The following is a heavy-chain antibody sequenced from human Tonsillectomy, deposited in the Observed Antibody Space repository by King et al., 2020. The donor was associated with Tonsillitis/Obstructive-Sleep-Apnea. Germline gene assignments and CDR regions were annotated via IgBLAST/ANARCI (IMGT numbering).Heavy chain of an antibody. D-gene: IGHD6-19*01. CDR2: ISGSNGGT. CDR3: AKDFAAVTGDPGS. CDR1: VFTFSTYA. J-gene: IGHJ5*02. V-gene: IGHV3-23*04. Sequence: VQLVESGGGLVQPGGSLRLSCVASVFTFSTYAMTWVRQAPGKGPEWVSCISGSNGGTYYADSVKGRFTISRDNSKNTLYLQMNSLGDDDTALYYCAKDFAAVTGDPGSWGQGTLVTVSS.